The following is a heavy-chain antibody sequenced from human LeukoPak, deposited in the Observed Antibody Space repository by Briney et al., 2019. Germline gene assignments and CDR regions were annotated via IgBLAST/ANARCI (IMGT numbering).Heavy chain of an antibody. J-gene: IGHJ4*02. Sequence: GGSLRLSCAASGFTFSSYAMSWVRQAPGKGLEWVSAISGSGGSTYYADSVKGRFTISRDNSKNTLYLRMNSLRAEDTAVYYCASLSGSYYFDYWGQGTLVTVSS. CDR2: ISGSGGST. CDR3: ASLSGSYYFDY. D-gene: IGHD1-26*01. V-gene: IGHV3-23*01. CDR1: GFTFSSYA.